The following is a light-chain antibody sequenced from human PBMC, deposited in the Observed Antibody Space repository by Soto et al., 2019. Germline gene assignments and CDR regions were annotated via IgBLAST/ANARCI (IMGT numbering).Light chain of an antibody. J-gene: IGKJ2*01. CDR3: QQYDSSAPT. Sequence: DIQLTQSPSTLSASVGDGVTSTCRARQNISVWLAWYQQRPGKAPKFLLYDASSLETGVPSRFGGSGSGTEFTRTIRSLQPDDSATYYCQQYDSSAPTFGQWTKLEIK. V-gene: IGKV1-5*01. CDR2: DAS. CDR1: QNISVW.